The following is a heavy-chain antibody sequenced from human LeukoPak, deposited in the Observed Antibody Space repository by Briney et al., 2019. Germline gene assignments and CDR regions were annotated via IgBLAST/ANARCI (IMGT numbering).Heavy chain of an antibody. D-gene: IGHD2-8*02. CDR1: GGTFSSYA. Sequence: ASVKVSCKASGGTFSSYAISWVRQAPGQGLEWMGWISAYNGNTNYAQKLQGRVTMTTDTSTSTAYMELRSLRSDDTAVYYCASRSAGGDYWGQGTLVTVSS. CDR3: ASRSAGGDY. V-gene: IGHV1-18*01. CDR2: ISAYNGNT. J-gene: IGHJ4*02.